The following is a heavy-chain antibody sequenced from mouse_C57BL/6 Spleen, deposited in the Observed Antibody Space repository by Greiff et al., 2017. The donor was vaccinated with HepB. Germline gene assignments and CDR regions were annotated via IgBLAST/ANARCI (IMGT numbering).Heavy chain of an antibody. D-gene: IGHD3-2*02. CDR2: ISSGGDYI. J-gene: IGHJ2*01. CDR3: TRDRGSGYPIDY. Sequence: EVMLVESGEGLVKPGGSLKLSCAASGFTFSSYAMSWVRQTPEKRLEWVAYISSGGDYIYYADTVKGRFTISRDNARNTLYLQMSSLKSEDTAMYYCTRDRGSGYPIDYWGQGTTLTVSS. V-gene: IGHV5-9-1*02. CDR1: GFTFSSYA.